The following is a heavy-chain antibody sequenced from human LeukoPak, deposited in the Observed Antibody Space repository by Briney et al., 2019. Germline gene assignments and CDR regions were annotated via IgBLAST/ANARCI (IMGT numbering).Heavy chain of an antibody. CDR1: GFTFSSYA. J-gene: IGHJ4*02. CDR2: ISGSGGST. Sequence: GGSLRLSCAASGFTFSSYAMSWVRQAPGKGLEWVSAISGSGGSTYYADSVKGRFTISRDNSKNTLYLQMNSLRAEDTAVYYCAKVRFNESPRLRYFDWSHGYYFDYWGQGTLVTVSS. V-gene: IGHV3-23*01. D-gene: IGHD3-9*01. CDR3: AKVRFNESPRLRYFDWSHGYYFDY.